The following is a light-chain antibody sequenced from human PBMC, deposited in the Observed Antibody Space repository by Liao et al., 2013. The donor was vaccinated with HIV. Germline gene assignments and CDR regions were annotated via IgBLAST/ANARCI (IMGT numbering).Light chain of an antibody. CDR1: KVGSNG. CDR3: QVWDSSSEQYV. Sequence: SYELTQPPSVSVAPGETARITCGGDKVGSNGVHWYQQKPGQAPVVVIYYDSERPSGIPERLSGSNSGDTATLTISRVDAGDEADYYCQVWDSSSEQYVFGTATKVTVL. CDR2: YDS. J-gene: IGLJ1*01. V-gene: IGLV3-21*01.